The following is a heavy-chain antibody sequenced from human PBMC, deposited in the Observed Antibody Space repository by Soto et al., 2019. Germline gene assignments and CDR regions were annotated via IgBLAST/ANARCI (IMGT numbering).Heavy chain of an antibody. D-gene: IGHD3-22*01. Sequence: PGGSLRLSCSASGFTFSGQSMHWVRQAPGKGLEYVAAVGRDGGGAYYADSVKGRFTISRDNSKNTLYLQMNSLRAEDTAVYYCAKDQWHDSSGFPYGMDVWGQGTTVTVSS. V-gene: IGHV3-64*04. CDR2: VGRDGGGA. J-gene: IGHJ6*02. CDR1: GFTFSGQS. CDR3: AKDQWHDSSGFPYGMDV.